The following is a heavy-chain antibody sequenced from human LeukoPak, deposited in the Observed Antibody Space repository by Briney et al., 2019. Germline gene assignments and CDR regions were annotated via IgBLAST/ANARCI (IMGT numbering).Heavy chain of an antibody. CDR3: ARIWGRQLDGFPNWFDP. Sequence: SETLSLTCTVSGGSFSSYYWRWTRQPPGKGLEWIGYIYYSGSINYNPSLKSRVTISVDTSKNQFSLKLSSVTAADTAVYYCARIWGRQLDGFPNWFDPWGQGTLVTVSS. D-gene: IGHD3-16*01. CDR2: IYYSGSI. CDR1: GGSFSSYY. V-gene: IGHV4-59*01. J-gene: IGHJ5*02.